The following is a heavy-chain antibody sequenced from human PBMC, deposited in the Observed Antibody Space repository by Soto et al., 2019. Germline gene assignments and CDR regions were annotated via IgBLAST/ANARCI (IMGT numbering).Heavy chain of an antibody. J-gene: IGHJ6*02. V-gene: IGHV4-4*07. D-gene: IGHD1-1*01. CDR3: ARFSNNWFQTEGMDV. Sequence: SETLSLTCTVSVDSITTYYWYWIRQPAGKGLEWIGRIDASGNTNYNPSLNSRVTLSVDTSKKQFSLKLTSVTAADTAVYYCARFSNNWFQTEGMDVWGQGTTVTVSS. CDR2: IDASGNT. CDR1: VDSITTYY.